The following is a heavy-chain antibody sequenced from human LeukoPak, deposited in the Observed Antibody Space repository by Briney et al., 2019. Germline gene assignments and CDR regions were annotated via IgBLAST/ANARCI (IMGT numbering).Heavy chain of an antibody. CDR3: ARDLITMIVVVITTGEGFDY. V-gene: IGHV3-53*01. CDR2: IYSDNT. CDR1: GFTVSSNS. D-gene: IGHD3-22*01. J-gene: IGHJ4*02. Sequence: GGSLRLSCTVSGFTVSSNSMSWVRQAPGKGLEWVSFIYSDNTHYSDSVKGRFTISRDNSKNTLYLQMNSLRAEDTAVYYCARDLITMIVVVITTGEGFDYWGQGTLVTVSS.